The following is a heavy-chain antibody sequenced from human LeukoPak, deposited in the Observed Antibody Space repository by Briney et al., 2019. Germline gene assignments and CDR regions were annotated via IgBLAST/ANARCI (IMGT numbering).Heavy chain of an antibody. D-gene: IGHD5-12*01. CDR1: GFTFNSYW. V-gene: IGHV3-7*03. CDR2: IKQDGSDK. CDR3: ASQAYSGYDYTLFYFDY. J-gene: IGHJ4*02. Sequence: GGSLRLSCAASGFTFNSYWMTWVRQAPGKGLEWVADIKQDGSDKYYAGSVKGRFTISRDNAKNSLYLQMNSLRAEDTAVYYCASQAYSGYDYTLFYFDYWGQGTLVTVSS.